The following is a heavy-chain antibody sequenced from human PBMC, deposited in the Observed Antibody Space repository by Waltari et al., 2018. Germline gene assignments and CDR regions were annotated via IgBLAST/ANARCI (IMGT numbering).Heavy chain of an antibody. CDR1: GFTFSSYW. D-gene: IGHD3-10*01. V-gene: IGHV3-7*01. CDR3: ATLPYYYGSGSYVFDY. Sequence: EVQLVESGGGLVQPGGSLRLSCAASGFTFSSYWMSWVRQAPGKGLEWVANIKQDGSAKYYVDSGKGRFTISRDNAKNSLYLQMNSLRAEDTAVYYCATLPYYYGSGSYVFDYWGQGTLVTVSS. CDR2: IKQDGSAK. J-gene: IGHJ4*02.